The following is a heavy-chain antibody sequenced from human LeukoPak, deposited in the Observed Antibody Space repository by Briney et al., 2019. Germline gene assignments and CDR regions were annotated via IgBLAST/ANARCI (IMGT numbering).Heavy chain of an antibody. V-gene: IGHV1-46*01. CDR3: ARDIVVVIAKDYYMDV. D-gene: IGHD2-21*01. CDR1: GYTLTELS. Sequence: ASVKVSCKVSGYTLTELSMHWVRQAPGQGLEWMGIINPSGGSTSYAQKFQGRVTMTRDTSTSTVYMELSSLRSEDTAVYYCARDIVVVIAKDYYMDVWGKGTTVTVSS. CDR2: INPSGGST. J-gene: IGHJ6*03.